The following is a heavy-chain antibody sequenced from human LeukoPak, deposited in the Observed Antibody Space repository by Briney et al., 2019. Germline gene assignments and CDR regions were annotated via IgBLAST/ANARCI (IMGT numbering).Heavy chain of an antibody. Sequence: GGSLRLSCAASGFTFSSYAMHWVRQAPGKGLEYVSAISSNGGSTYYANSVKGRFTISRDNSKNTLYLQMGSLRAEDMAVYYCARTVVVVVAANRGAFDIWGQGTMVTVSS. CDR1: GFTFSSYA. CDR2: ISSNGGST. J-gene: IGHJ3*02. D-gene: IGHD2-15*01. V-gene: IGHV3-64*01. CDR3: ARTVVVVVAANRGAFDI.